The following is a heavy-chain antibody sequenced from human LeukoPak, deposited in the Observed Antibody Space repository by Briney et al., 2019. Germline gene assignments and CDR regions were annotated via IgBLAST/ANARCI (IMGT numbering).Heavy chain of an antibody. Sequence: SVKVSCKASGGTFSSYAISWVRQAPGQGLEWMGRIIPILGIANYAQKFQGRVTITADKSTSTAYMELSSLRSEDTAVYYCATLPYCGGDCYYQLPNWFDPWGQGTLVTVSS. V-gene: IGHV1-69*04. J-gene: IGHJ5*02. D-gene: IGHD2-21*02. CDR1: GGTFSSYA. CDR3: ATLPYCGGDCYYQLPNWFDP. CDR2: IIPILGIA.